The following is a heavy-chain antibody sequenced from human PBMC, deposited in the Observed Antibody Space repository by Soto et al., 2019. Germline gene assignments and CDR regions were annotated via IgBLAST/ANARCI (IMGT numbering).Heavy chain of an antibody. Sequence: GGSLRLSCAASGFTFSSYAMHWVRQAPGKGLEWVAVISYDGSNKYYADSVKGRFTISRDNSKNTLYLQMNSLRAEDTAVYYCAREPEYSSSVFGMDVWGQGTTVTVSS. CDR1: GFTFSSYA. V-gene: IGHV3-30-3*01. CDR2: ISYDGSNK. CDR3: AREPEYSSSVFGMDV. D-gene: IGHD6-6*01. J-gene: IGHJ6*02.